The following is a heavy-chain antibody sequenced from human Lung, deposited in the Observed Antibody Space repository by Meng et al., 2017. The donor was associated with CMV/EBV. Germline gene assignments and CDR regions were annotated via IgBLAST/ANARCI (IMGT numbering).Heavy chain of an antibody. CDR3: ARTGCSSSSCYDY. CDR1: GYSFTTYA. CDR2: INAGNGNT. J-gene: IGHJ4*02. Sequence: LVQAGAEVKKPGAPVKVSCKASGYSFTTYAMHCVRQAPEQRLEGMGWINAGNGNTKSSEKFQSRVTITRDTAASTAYMELSSLRSEDTAVYYCARTGCSSSSCYDYWGQGTLVTVSS. D-gene: IGHD2-2*01. V-gene: IGHV1-3*01.